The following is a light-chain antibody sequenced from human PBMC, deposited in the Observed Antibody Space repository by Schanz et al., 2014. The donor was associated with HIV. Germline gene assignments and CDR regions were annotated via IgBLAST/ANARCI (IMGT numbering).Light chain of an antibody. V-gene: IGLV1-40*01. CDR1: SSNIGSVYD. J-gene: IGLJ3*02. CDR2: ANS. CDR3: AAWDDSLNGWV. Sequence: QAVVTQPPSVSGAPGQRVTISCTGSSSNIGSVYDVHWYQQLPGTAPKHLIFANSDRPSGVPDRFSGSKSGTSASLAISGLQSEDEADYYCAAWDDSLNGWVFGGGTKLTVL.